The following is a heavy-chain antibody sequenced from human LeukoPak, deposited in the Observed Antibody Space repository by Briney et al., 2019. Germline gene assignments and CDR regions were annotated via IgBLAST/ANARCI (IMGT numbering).Heavy chain of an antibody. D-gene: IGHD4-17*01. CDR3: ASSPYGAPKRPDDAFDI. J-gene: IGHJ3*02. CDR1: GLTFSDYY. CDR2: ISSSGSTI. Sequence: PGGSLKLSCAASGLTFSDYYMSWIRQAPGKGLEWVSYISSSGSTIYYADSVKGRFTISRDNAKNSLYLQMNSLRAEDTAVYYCASSPYGAPKRPDDAFDIWGQGTMVTVSS. V-gene: IGHV3-11*01.